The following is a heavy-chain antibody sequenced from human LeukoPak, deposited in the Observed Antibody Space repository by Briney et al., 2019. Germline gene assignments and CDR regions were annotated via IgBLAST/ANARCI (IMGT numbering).Heavy chain of an antibody. D-gene: IGHD2-15*01. V-gene: IGHV3-7*03. CDR2: IKQDGSEN. J-gene: IGHJ4*02. Sequence: PGGSLGLSCAASGFSFSTYWMSWVRQAPGKGLEWVANIKQDGSENYYVDSVKGRFTIPRENAKNSVYLQMNSLRAEDTAVYYCARVGSFTHQWSGWGQGTLVIVSS. CDR3: ARVGSFTHQWSG. CDR1: GFSFSTYW.